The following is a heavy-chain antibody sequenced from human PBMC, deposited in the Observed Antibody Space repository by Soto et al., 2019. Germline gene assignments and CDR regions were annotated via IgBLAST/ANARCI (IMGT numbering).Heavy chain of an antibody. CDR3: ARALDSSGWYGDDAFDI. Sequence: SETVSLTCAVYGGSFSGFYWSWIRQPAGKGLEWTGRMSSSGVTNYSPSLKSRVTMSVDMSKNQFSLKLSSVTATDAAVYYCARALDSSGWYGDDAFDIWGQGTMVTVSS. CDR2: MSSSGVT. V-gene: IGHV4-59*10. J-gene: IGHJ3*02. CDR1: GGSFSGFY. D-gene: IGHD6-19*01.